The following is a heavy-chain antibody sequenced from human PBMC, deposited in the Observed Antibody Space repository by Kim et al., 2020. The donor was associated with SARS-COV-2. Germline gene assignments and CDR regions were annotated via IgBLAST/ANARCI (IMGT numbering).Heavy chain of an antibody. Sequence: SNADSVKGRFTLSRDNAKNTLYLQMNSLRAEDTALYYCARGDSSGDAFDIWGQGTMVTVSS. D-gene: IGHD3-22*01. V-gene: IGHV3-74*01. CDR3: ARGDSSGDAFDI. J-gene: IGHJ3*02.